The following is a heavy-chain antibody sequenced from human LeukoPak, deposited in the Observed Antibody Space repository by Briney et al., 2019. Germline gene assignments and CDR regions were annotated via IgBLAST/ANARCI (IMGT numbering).Heavy chain of an antibody. CDR2: ISSSSSTI. D-gene: IGHD1-1*01. CDR1: GFNFSNCW. J-gene: IGHJ4*02. Sequence: PGGSLRLSCETSGFNFSNCWMTWVRQAPGKGLEWVTHISSSSSTINYADSVKGRFTISRDNAKNSLYLQMNSLRAEDTAVYYCVRGNPYNWSYWGQGTLVTVSS. V-gene: IGHV3-48*04. CDR3: VRGNPYNWSY.